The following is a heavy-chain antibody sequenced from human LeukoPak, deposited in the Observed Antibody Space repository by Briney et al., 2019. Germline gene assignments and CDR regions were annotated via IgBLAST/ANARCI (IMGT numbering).Heavy chain of an antibody. CDR1: GYSISNDYY. Sequence: SETLSLTCVVSGYSISNDYYWGWIRQPPGKGLEWIGNIYHSGGSYCNPSLKSRVTILVDTSKNQFSLKLSSVTAADTAVYYCAKAGTTGIHHWFDPWGQGNLVTVSS. J-gene: IGHJ5*02. D-gene: IGHD1-1*01. CDR2: IYHSGGS. CDR3: AKAGTTGIHHWFDP. V-gene: IGHV4-38-2*01.